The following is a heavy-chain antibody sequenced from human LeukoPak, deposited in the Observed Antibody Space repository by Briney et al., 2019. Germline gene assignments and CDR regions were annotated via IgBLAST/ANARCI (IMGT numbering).Heavy chain of an antibody. J-gene: IGHJ5*02. V-gene: IGHV3-23*01. CDR3: ARGPVVVPAALTNWFDP. CDR2: ICGSGGCT. CDR1: GFTFISYG. D-gene: IGHD2-2*01. Sequence: GGSLRLSCAASGFTFISYGMSWVRQAPGKGLEWVSSICGSGGCTYYADSVKGRFTISRDNSKNTLYLQMNSLRVEDTAVYYCARGPVVVPAALTNWFDPGAREPWSPSPQ.